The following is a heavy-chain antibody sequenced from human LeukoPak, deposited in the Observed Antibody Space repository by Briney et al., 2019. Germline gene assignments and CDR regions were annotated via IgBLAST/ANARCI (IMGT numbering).Heavy chain of an antibody. D-gene: IGHD5-18*01. CDR1: GFTFSSYA. CDR3: ARNLGGYSYGGPSSFDY. J-gene: IGHJ4*02. V-gene: IGHV3-23*01. Sequence: GGSLRLSCAASGFTFSSYAMSWVRQAPGKGLEWVSAISGSGGSTYYADSVKGRFTISRDNSKSTLYLQMNSLRAEDTAVYYCARNLGGYSYGGPSSFDYWGQGTLVTVSS. CDR2: ISGSGGST.